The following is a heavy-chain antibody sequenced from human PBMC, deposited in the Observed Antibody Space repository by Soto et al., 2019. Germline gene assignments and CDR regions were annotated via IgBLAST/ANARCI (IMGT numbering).Heavy chain of an antibody. J-gene: IGHJ4*02. CDR3: ARQNYDSGTSWA. D-gene: IGHD3-10*01. V-gene: IGHV4-59*08. CDR2: IHYSGST. CDR1: GDSITNSY. Sequence: QVQLQEWGAGPVKPSETLSLTCTVSGDSITNSYWNWIRQPLGKGLEWIGYIHYSGSTKYNPSLTSRVTISVGTSKDQFSLKLSSVTAADTAVYYCARQNYDSGTSWAWGQGTLVTVSS.